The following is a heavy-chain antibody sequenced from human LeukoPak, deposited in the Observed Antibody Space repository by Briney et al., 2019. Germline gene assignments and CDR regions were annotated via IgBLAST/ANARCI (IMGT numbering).Heavy chain of an antibody. CDR2: ISYDGSIK. CDR1: RFIFSNYA. D-gene: IGHD6-6*01. J-gene: IGHJ4*02. CDR3: TREYSTSSSRPLDY. Sequence: GGSLRLSCAASRFIFSNYAMHWVRQAPGQGLEWVTFISYDGSIKYYADSVKGRFTISRDNSKNTLYLQMNSLRVDDTGVYYCTREYSTSSSRPLDYWGQGTLVTVSS. V-gene: IGHV3-30*04.